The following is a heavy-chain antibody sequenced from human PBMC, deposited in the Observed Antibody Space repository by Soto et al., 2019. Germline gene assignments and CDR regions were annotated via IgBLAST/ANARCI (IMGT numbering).Heavy chain of an antibody. CDR2: INHSGST. CDR3: ARGPARKKLLYRAAFDY. J-gene: IGHJ4*02. V-gene: IGHV4-34*01. D-gene: IGHD2-2*02. CDR1: GGSFRGYY. Sequence: QVQLQQWGAGLLKPSETLSLTCAVYGGSFRGYYWSWIRQPPGKGLEWIGEINHSGSTNYNPSLKSRVTISVDTSKKQFSLKLSSVTAADTAVYYCARGPARKKLLYRAAFDYWGQGTLVIVSS.